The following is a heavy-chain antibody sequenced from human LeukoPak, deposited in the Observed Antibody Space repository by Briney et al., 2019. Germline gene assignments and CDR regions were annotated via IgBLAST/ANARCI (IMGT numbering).Heavy chain of an antibody. CDR2: IYYSGST. D-gene: IGHD3-22*01. CDR3: ARGFYDTTRGAQSLDP. V-gene: IGHV4-59*08. Sequence: SETLSLTCTVSGGSISSYYWSWIRQPPGKGLEWIGYIYYSGSTNYNPSLKSRVTISVDTSKNQFSLKLSSVTAADTAVYYCARGFYDTTRGAQSLDPWGQGTLVTVSS. J-gene: IGHJ5*02. CDR1: GGSISSYY.